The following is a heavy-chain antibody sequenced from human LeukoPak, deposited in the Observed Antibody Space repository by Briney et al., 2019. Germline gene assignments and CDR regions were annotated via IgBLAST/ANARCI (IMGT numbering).Heavy chain of an antibody. Sequence: PSETLSLTCAVYGGSFSGYYWSWIRQPPGKGLEWIGEINHSGSTNYNPSLKSRVTISVDTSKNQFSLKLSSVTAADTAVYYCAREVLYCSSTSCPVVWGKGTTVTVSS. J-gene: IGHJ6*04. CDR1: GGSFSGYY. D-gene: IGHD2-2*01. V-gene: IGHV4-34*01. CDR3: AREVLYCSSTSCPVV. CDR2: INHSGST.